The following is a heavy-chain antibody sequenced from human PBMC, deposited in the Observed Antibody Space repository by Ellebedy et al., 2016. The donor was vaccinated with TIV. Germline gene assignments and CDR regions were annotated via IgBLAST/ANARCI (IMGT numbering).Heavy chain of an antibody. V-gene: IGHV3-74*01. J-gene: IGHJ4*02. D-gene: IGHD2-8*02. CDR2: INGDGSST. CDR1: GFTFSGDW. CDR3: ARDRTGGRPVH. Sequence: GESLKISCAASGFTFSGDWMHWVRHVPGKGLVRLSRINGDGSSTSYADSVKGRFTISRDNAKNTLYLQMNSLRDEDTAVYYCARDRTGGRPVHWGQGTLVTVSS.